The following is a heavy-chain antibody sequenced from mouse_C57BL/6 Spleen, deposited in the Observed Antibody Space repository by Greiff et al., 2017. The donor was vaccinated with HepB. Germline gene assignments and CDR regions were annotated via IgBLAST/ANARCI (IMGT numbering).Heavy chain of an antibody. J-gene: IGHJ1*03. CDR2: INPSSGYT. V-gene: IGHV1-4*01. CDR1: GYTFTSYT. D-gene: IGHD1-1*01. CDR3: ARSADYYYGSSGYFDV. Sequence: QVQLQQSGAELARPGASVKMSCKASGYTFTSYTMHWVKQRPGQGLEWIGYINPSSGYTKYNQKFKDKATLTADKSSSTAYMQLSSLTSEDSAVYDCARSADYYYGSSGYFDVWGTGTTVTVSS.